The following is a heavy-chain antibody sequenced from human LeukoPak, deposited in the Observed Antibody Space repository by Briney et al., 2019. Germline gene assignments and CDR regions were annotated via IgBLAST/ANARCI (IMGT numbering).Heavy chain of an antibody. J-gene: IGHJ4*02. CDR1: GGSISNYY. D-gene: IGHD3-22*01. CDR2: IYYSGST. CDR3: ARVARSRPYYYDTSDYFAY. V-gene: IGHV4-59*12. Sequence: PSETLSLTCTVSGGSISNYYWNWIRQPPGKGLEWIGYIYYSGSTAYNPSLKSRLTMSIDTSNNQFSLKLSSVTAADTAVYYCARVARSRPYYYDTSDYFAYWGQETLVTVSS.